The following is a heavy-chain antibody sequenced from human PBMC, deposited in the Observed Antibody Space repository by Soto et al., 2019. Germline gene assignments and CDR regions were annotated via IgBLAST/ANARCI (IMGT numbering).Heavy chain of an antibody. CDR3: AKDQGGYMVSGMDV. J-gene: IGHJ6*02. Sequence: ASVKVSCKASGYTFTDYDIYWLLQAPGHGLEWMGWINPNSGAANYAHNFQGRVTMTRDTSIRAAYMELSRLSSDDTAVYYCAKDQGGYMVSGMDVWGQGTTVTVSS. D-gene: IGHD2-2*02. V-gene: IGHV1-2*02. CDR2: INPNSGAA. CDR1: GYTFTDYD.